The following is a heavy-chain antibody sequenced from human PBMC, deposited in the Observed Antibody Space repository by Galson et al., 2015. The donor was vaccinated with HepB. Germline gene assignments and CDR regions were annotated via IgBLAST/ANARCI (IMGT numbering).Heavy chain of an antibody. J-gene: IGHJ6*03. D-gene: IGHD4-17*01. Sequence: SVKVSCKVSGYTLTELSMHWVRQAPGKGLEWMGGFDPEDGETIYAQKFQGRVTMTEDTSTDTAYMELSSLRSEDTAVYYCATAVTPHNDYGDYAQRRGYYYYYMDVWGKGTTVTVSS. CDR3: ATAVTPHNDYGDYAQRRGYYYYYMDV. CDR2: FDPEDGET. CDR1: GYTLTELS. V-gene: IGHV1-24*01.